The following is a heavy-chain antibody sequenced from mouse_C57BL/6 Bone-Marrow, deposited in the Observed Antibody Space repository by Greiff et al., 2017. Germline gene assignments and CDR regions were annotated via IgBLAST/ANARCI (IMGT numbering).Heavy chain of an antibody. V-gene: IGHV5-4*01. CDR2: ISDGGSYT. D-gene: IGHD3-2*02. CDR1: GFTFSSYA. CDR3: ARDQGGRQLRLRDAY. J-gene: IGHJ3*01. Sequence: DVQLVESGGGLVKPGGSLKLSCAASGFTFSSYAMSWVRQTPEKRLEWVATISDGGSYTYYPDNVKGRFTISRDNAKNNLYLQMSHLKSEDTAMYYCARDQGGRQLRLRDAYWGQGTLVTVSA.